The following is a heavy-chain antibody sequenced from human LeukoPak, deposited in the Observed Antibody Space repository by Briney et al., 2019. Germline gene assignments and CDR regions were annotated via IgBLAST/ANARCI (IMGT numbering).Heavy chain of an antibody. D-gene: IGHD3-22*01. Sequence: ASVKVSCKASGGAFSSYTISWVRQAPGQGLEWMGRIIPILGIANYAQKFQGRVTITADKSTSAAYMELSSLRSEDTAVYYCARDTDYYDSSGPKWFDPWGQGTLVTVSS. J-gene: IGHJ5*02. CDR1: GGAFSSYT. CDR3: ARDTDYYDSSGPKWFDP. CDR2: IIPILGIA. V-gene: IGHV1-69*04.